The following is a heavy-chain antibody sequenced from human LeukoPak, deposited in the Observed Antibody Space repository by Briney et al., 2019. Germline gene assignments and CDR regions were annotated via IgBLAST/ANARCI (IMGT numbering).Heavy chain of an antibody. Sequence: SDTLSLTRAVYGGSLSGFHLSCIRHPPGRGLEWSGEIAHDGPRDYKSSLRSRVAMYFDRANNYFSLRLTAVTVADPAPYYCRREKRPVGPFAFWGQGVLVTVSS. CDR3: RREKRPVGPFAF. CDR2: IAHDGPR. V-gene: IGHV4-34*09. J-gene: IGHJ4*02. CDR1: GGSLSGFH. D-gene: IGHD3-3*01.